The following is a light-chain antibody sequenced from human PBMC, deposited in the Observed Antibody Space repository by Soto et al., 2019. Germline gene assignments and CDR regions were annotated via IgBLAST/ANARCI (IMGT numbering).Light chain of an antibody. Sequence: IVLTQSLATLSLSIGERATLSCLASQSIGSYLAWYQHKLGQPPRLLIYDASNRATGIPVRFSGSGSGTDFTLTISSLEPEDFAVYYCQQRSTWPPFSFGPGTKVDI. CDR2: DAS. CDR3: QQRSTWPPFS. CDR1: QSIGSY. J-gene: IGKJ3*01. V-gene: IGKV3-11*01.